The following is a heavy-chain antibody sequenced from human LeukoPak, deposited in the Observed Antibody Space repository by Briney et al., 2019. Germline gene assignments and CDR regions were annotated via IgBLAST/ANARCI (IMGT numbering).Heavy chain of an antibody. Sequence: GASVKVSCKASGGTFSSYAISWVRQASGQGLEWMGRIIPILGIANYAQKFQGRVTITADKSTSTAYMELSSLRSEDTAVYYCAREDYGSGSYLGYFDLWGRGTLVTVSS. CDR3: AREDYGSGSYLGYFDL. CDR2: IIPILGIA. J-gene: IGHJ2*01. D-gene: IGHD3-10*01. CDR1: GGTFSSYA. V-gene: IGHV1-69*04.